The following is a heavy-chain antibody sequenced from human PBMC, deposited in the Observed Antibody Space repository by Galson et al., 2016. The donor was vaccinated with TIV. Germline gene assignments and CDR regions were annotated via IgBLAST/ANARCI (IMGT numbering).Heavy chain of an antibody. CDR3: ATVAWFPGLSLDN. J-gene: IGHJ4*02. Sequence: SVKVSCKVSGYSLTEVVMHWVRQAPGKGLEWMGGFDPEVGRTIYAQKLQGRVTMTADTSTDTAYMELGSLRFEDTAVYYCATVAWFPGLSLDNWGQGTRVTVSS. V-gene: IGHV1-24*01. D-gene: IGHD3-22*01. CDR1: GYSLTEVV. CDR2: FDPEVGRT.